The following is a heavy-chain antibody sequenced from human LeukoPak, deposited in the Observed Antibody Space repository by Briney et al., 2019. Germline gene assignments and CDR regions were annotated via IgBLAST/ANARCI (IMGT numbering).Heavy chain of an antibody. CDR1: GGSISSSSYY. J-gene: IGHJ1*01. Sequence: SETLSLTCTVSGGSISSSSYYWGWIRQPPGKGLEWIGSIYYSGSTYYNPSLKSRVTISVDTSKNQFSLKLSSVTAADTAVYYCARTSALRPVRKRAYCGGDCYSDFQHWGQGTLVTVSS. D-gene: IGHD2-21*02. V-gene: IGHV4-39*07. CDR3: ARTSALRPVRKRAYCGGDCYSDFQH. CDR2: IYYSGST.